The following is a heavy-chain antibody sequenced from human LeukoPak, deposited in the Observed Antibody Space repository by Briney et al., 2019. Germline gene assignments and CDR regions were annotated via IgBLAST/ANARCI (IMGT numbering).Heavy chain of an antibody. D-gene: IGHD4-23*01. CDR1: GGSISSYY. V-gene: IGHV4-59*06. Sequence: SETLSLTCTVSGGSISSYYWSWIRQPPGKGLEWIGYIYYSGSTYYNPSLKSRVTISVDTSKNQFSLKLSSVTAADTAVYYCARVYDYGGQNWFDPWGQGTLVTVSS. CDR3: ARVYDYGGQNWFDP. J-gene: IGHJ5*02. CDR2: IYYSGST.